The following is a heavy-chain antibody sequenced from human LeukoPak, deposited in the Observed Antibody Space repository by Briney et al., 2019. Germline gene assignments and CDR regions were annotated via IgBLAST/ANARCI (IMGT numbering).Heavy chain of an antibody. V-gene: IGHV3-48*04. CDR2: ISDSSRTI. Sequence: PGGSLRLSCAASGFSFSSYNMNWVRQAPGKGLEWVSYISDSSRTIYYADSVKGRFTISRDNAKNSLYLQMNSLRAEDTAVYYCARQDYDSTGYFDSWGQGTLVTVSS. D-gene: IGHD3-22*01. CDR3: ARQDYDSTGYFDS. J-gene: IGHJ4*02. CDR1: GFSFSSYN.